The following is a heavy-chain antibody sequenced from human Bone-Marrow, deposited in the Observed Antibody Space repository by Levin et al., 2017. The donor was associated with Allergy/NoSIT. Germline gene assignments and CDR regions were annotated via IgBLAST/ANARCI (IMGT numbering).Heavy chain of an antibody. CDR1: GFTFDVYS. V-gene: IGHV3-9*01. CDR2: ISWNSDYI. CDR3: AREGLFMVRVFDY. D-gene: IGHD3-10*01. Sequence: GGSLRLSCAASGFTFDVYSMHWVRQAPGKGLEWVSSISWNSDYIGYADSLKGRLTISRDNAENSLYLQMNSLRAEDTAIYYCAREGLFMVRVFDYWGRGTLVTVSS. J-gene: IGHJ4*02.